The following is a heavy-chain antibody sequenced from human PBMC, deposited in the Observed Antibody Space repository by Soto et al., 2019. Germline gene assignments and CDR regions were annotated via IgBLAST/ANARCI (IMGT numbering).Heavy chain of an antibody. CDR1: GFTFSDYD. CDR3: ARMGPRAARPSY. V-gene: IGHV3-11*01. CDR2: VSSSVTTM. J-gene: IGHJ4*02. Sequence: QVQLAESGGGLVEPGGYLRISCAASGFTFSDYDMSWIRQSPGKGLEWVSFVSSSVTTMYFADSVKGRFTISRDNAKNSLDLQMNSLRAEDTAVYYCARMGPRAARPSYWRQGTLVTVSS. D-gene: IGHD6-6*01.